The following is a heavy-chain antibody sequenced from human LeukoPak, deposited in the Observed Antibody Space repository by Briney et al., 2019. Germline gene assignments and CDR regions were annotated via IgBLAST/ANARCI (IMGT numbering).Heavy chain of an antibody. CDR2: IYTSGST. D-gene: IGHD5-18*01. J-gene: IGHJ3*02. V-gene: IGHV4-4*09. CDR3: ATGGYGCRDAFDI. Sequence: SETLSLTCTVSGGSISSYYWSWIRQPPGKGLEWIGYIYTSGSTNYNPSLKSRVTISVDTSKNQFSLKLSSVTAADTAVYYCATGGYGCRDAFDIWGQGTMVTVSS. CDR1: GGSISSYY.